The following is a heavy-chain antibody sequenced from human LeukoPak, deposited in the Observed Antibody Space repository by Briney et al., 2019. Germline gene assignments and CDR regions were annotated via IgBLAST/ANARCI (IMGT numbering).Heavy chain of an antibody. CDR2: ISGSVGST. CDR3: AKERNYDFWSGYPYYFYY. J-gene: IGHJ4*02. V-gene: IGHV3-23*01. CDR1: GFAFSSYA. Sequence: PGGSLSLSCAVSGFAFSSYAMSGVPRAPGEGVEWVSAISGSVGSTYYADSVKGRFTISRDNSKNTLYLPMNSLRAEDTAVYYCAKERNYDFWSGYPYYFYYWGQGNLVTVSS. D-gene: IGHD3-3*01.